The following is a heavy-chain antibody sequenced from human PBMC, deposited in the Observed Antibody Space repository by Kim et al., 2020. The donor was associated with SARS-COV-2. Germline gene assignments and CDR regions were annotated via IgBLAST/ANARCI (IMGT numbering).Heavy chain of an antibody. J-gene: IGHJ6*02. CDR2: ISGSGGST. CDR3: AKTYSGAVVVPAAPGGMDV. D-gene: IGHD2-2*01. CDR1: GFTFSSYA. V-gene: IGHV3-23*01. Sequence: GGSLRLSCAASGFTFSSYAMSWVRQAPGKGLEWVSAISGSGGSTYYADSVKGRFTISRDNSKNTLYLQMNSLRAEDTAVYYCAKTYSGAVVVPAAPGGMDVWGQGTTVTVSS.